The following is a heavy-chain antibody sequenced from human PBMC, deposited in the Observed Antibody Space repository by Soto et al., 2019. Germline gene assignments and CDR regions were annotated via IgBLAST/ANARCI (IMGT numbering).Heavy chain of an antibody. Sequence: SETLSLTCTVSGGSISSSSYYWGWIRQPPGKGLEWIGCISYSGSTYYNPSLKSRLTISVDTSKNQFSLKLTSVTATDTAVYYCAREIPSSGYFDYWGQGALVTVSS. D-gene: IGHD3-10*01. CDR2: ISYSGST. CDR3: AREIPSSGYFDY. J-gene: IGHJ4*02. V-gene: IGHV4-39*02. CDR1: GGSISSSSYY.